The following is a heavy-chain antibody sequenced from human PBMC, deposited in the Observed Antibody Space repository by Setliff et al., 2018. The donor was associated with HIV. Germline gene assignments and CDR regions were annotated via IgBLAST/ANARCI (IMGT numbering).Heavy chain of an antibody. V-gene: IGHV4-34*01. CDR1: GGSFSGYC. Sequence: SETLSLTCAVYGGSFSGYCWSWIRQPPGKGLEWIGSIYYSGSTYYNPSLKSRVTTSVDTSKKQFSLRLTSVTAADTAVYYCARGVRDNSGWSSYYFDYWGQGTLVTVSS. D-gene: IGHD6-19*01. J-gene: IGHJ4*02. CDR2: IYYSGST. CDR3: ARGVRDNSGWSSYYFDY.